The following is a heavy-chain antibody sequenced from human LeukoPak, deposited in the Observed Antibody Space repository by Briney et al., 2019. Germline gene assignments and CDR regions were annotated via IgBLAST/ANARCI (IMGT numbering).Heavy chain of an antibody. D-gene: IGHD6-13*01. J-gene: IGHJ4*02. CDR1: GGSFSGYY. CDR3: ARVGYSSSWYYFDY. V-gene: IGHV4-34*01. Sequence: SETVSLTCAVYGGSFSGYYWSWIRQPPGKGLEWIGEINHSGSTNYNPSLKSRVTISVDTSKNQFSLKLSSVTAADTAVYYCARVGYSSSWYYFDYWGQGTLVTVSS. CDR2: INHSGST.